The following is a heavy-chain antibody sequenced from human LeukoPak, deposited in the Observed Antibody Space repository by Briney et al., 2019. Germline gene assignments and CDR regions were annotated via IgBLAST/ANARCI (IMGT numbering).Heavy chain of an antibody. CDR1: RGTFSSYA. V-gene: IGHV1-69*04. Sequence: SVKVSCKASRGTFSSYAISWVRQAPGQGLEWMGRIIPILGIANYAQKFQGRVTITADKSTSTAYMELSSLRSEDTAVYYCAREGDSGSYYVDYWGQGTLVTVSS. CDR3: AREGDSGSYYVDY. J-gene: IGHJ4*02. CDR2: IIPILGIA. D-gene: IGHD1-26*01.